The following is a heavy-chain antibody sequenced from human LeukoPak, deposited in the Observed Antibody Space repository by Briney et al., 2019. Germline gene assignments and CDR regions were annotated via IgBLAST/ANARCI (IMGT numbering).Heavy chain of an antibody. Sequence: GSSVKVSCKASGGTFSSYAISWVRQAPGQGLEWMGGIIPIFGTANYAQKFQGRVTITADESTSTAYMELSSLGSEDTAVYYCARDQHSGSGWYGTSDYWGQGTLVTVSS. J-gene: IGHJ4*02. CDR3: ARDQHSGSGWYGTSDY. CDR1: GGTFSSYA. CDR2: IIPIFGTA. V-gene: IGHV1-69*01. D-gene: IGHD6-19*01.